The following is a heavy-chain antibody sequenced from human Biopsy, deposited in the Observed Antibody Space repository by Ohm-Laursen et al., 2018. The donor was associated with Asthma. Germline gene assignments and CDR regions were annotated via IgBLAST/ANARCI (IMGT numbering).Heavy chain of an antibody. V-gene: IGHV1-18*01. J-gene: IGHJ6*02. D-gene: IGHD3-10*01. CDR3: ARAVDYSHYYGIGV. Sequence: ASVKASCKTSGYTFNSAGITWVRQAPGQGIEWMGWISVYNGNTKVAQKLQGRVTMITDTSTSTAYMELRSLRSDDTAVYFCARAVDYSHYYGIGVWGQGTTVTLS. CDR2: ISVYNGNT. CDR1: GYTFNSAG.